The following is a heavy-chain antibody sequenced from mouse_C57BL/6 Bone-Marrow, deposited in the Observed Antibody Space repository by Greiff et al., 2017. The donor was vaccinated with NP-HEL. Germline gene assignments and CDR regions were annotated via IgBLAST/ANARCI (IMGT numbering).Heavy chain of an antibody. D-gene: IGHD1-1*01. Sequence: EVQLQQSGTVLVRPGASVKMSCKTSGYTFTSYWMHWVKQRPGQGLEWIGAIYPGNSDTSYNQKFKGKAKLTAVTSASTAYMELSSLTNEDSAVYYCTSITTVVKDYWGQGTTLTVSS. CDR1: GYTFTSYW. V-gene: IGHV1-5*01. J-gene: IGHJ2*01. CDR2: IYPGNSDT. CDR3: TSITTVVKDY.